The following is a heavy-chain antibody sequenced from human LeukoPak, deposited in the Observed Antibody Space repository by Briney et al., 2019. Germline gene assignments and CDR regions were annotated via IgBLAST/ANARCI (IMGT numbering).Heavy chain of an antibody. CDR1: GFSVTNNY. CDR3: ARGDGYDY. D-gene: IGHD5-24*01. J-gene: IGHJ4*02. V-gene: IGHV3-53*01. CDR2: FYVGGAT. Sequence: RGSLRLSCAVSGFSVTNNYMSWVRQAPGKGLEWVSVFYVGGATYYADSVKGRFTISRDNSENTLYLQMKSLRAEDTAVYYCARGDGYDYWGQGTLVTVSS.